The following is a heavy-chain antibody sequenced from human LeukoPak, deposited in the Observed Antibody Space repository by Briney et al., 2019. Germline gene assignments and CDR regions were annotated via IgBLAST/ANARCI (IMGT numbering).Heavy chain of an antibody. CDR2: ISCSGGST. V-gene: IGHV3-23*01. CDR3: AKVVVGATGACYFDY. CDR1: GFTFSGYA. J-gene: IGHJ4*02. Sequence: GGSLRLSCAASGFTFSGYAMSWVRQAPGKGLEWVSAISCSGGSTYYADSVKGRFTISRDNSKNTLYLQMSSLRAEDTAVYYCAKVVVGATGACYFDYWGQGTLVTVSS. D-gene: IGHD1-26*01.